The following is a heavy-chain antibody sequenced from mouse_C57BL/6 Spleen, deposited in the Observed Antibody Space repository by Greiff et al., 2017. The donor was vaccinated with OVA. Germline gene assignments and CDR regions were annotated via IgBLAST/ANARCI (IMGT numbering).Heavy chain of an antibody. D-gene: IGHD2-4*01. CDR2: INPNNGGT. CDR3: ARSDDYDENWFAD. CDR1: GYTFTDYY. J-gene: IGHJ3*01. V-gene: IGHV1-26*01. Sequence: VQLQQSGPELVKPGASVKISCKASGYTFTDYYMNWVKQSHGKSLEWIGDINPNNGGTSYNQKFKGKATLTVDTSSSTAYMELRCLTSEDSAVSDGARSDDYDENWFADWGKGNLVTVAA.